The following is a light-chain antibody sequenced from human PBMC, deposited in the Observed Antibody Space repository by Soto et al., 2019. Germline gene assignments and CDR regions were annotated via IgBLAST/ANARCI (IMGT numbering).Light chain of an antibody. CDR3: QSYGTSLSGLYV. CDR1: SSNTGAGYD. J-gene: IGLJ1*01. V-gene: IGLV1-40*01. Sequence: QSVLTQPPSVSGAPGQRVTISCTGSSSNTGAGYDVHWYQQLPGAAPKFLISDSNNRASGVPDRFSVSKSGASASLAITGLRAEDEGDYFCQSYGTSLSGLYVFGTGTKVTVL. CDR2: DSN.